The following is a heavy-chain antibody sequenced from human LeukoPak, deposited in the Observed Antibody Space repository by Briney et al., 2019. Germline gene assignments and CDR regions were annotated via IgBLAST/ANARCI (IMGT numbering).Heavy chain of an antibody. CDR1: VFTFSRYS. CDR2: ISSSSSYI. CDR3: ARIWSGSYYNVGAFDI. V-gene: IGHV3-21*01. J-gene: IGHJ3*02. Sequence: GGSLRLFCAASVFTFSRYSMHWVRQAPGRGLEWVSYISSSSSYIYYADSVMGRFTISRDNAKNSLYLQMNSLRAEDTAVYYCARIWSGSYYNVGAFDIWGQGTMVTVSS. D-gene: IGHD3-10*01.